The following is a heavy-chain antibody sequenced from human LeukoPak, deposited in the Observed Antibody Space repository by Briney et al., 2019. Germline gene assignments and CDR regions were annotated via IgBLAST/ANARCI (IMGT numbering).Heavy chain of an antibody. D-gene: IGHD3-3*01. CDR2: IGGAGGST. CDR3: ARDPGVVAFHYLDY. V-gene: IGHV3-23*01. CDR1: GFTFSSHA. Sequence: PGGSLRLSCTASGFTFSSHAMAWVRQAPGKGLEWVSVIGGAGGSTYYADSVKGRFSIPRDSSKNTVYPQMNNLRADDTAVYYCARDPGVVAFHYLDYWGQGTLVTVSS. J-gene: IGHJ4*02.